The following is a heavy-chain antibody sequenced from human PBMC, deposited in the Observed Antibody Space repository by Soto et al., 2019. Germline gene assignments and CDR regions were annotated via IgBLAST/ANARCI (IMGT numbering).Heavy chain of an antibody. CDR2: IFHDGTA. CDR3: ARLVYDTRLNYMYFDF. J-gene: IGHJ4*02. Sequence: TSETLSLTCAVPGVSLTSGNWWTWVRQSPQRGLEYIGEIFHDGTANYYPSFERRVAMSVDTSRNQFSLKLTSVTAADTAVYFCARLVYDTRLNYMYFDFWGPGTLVTVSS. CDR1: GVSLTSGNW. D-gene: IGHD3-10*01. V-gene: IGHV4-4*02.